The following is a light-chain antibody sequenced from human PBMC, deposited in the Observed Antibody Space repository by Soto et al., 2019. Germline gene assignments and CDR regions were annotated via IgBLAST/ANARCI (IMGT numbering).Light chain of an antibody. CDR1: QSVSRH. CDR2: DAS. Sequence: EVVLTQSPATLSLSPGGRATLSCRASQSVSRHLAWYQQKPGQAPRLLILDASDRATGIPARFSGSGSGTNFTLTNSSLEPEDVAVYYCQMRSNRPPVTFGGGTKVDI. V-gene: IGKV3-11*01. CDR3: QMRSNRPPVT. J-gene: IGKJ4*01.